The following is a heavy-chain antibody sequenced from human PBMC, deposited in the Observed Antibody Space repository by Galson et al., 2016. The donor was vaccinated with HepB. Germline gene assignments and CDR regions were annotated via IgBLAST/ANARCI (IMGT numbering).Heavy chain of an antibody. J-gene: IGHJ3*02. D-gene: IGHD1-26*01. CDR3: AGSYSGRKGASDI. CDR2: ISGDGGST. V-gene: IGHV3-23*01. CDR1: GFTFTSFA. Sequence: LRLSCAASGFTFTSFAMNWFRQAPGKGLEWVSGISGDGGSTYFADSVKGRFTISRDNSKNTVDLQMNSLRAEDTAVYYCAGSYSGRKGASDIWGQGTMVTVSS.